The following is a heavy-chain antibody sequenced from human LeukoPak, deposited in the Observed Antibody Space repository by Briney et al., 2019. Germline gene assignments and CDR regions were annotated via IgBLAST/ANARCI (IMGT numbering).Heavy chain of an antibody. Sequence: PSETLSLTCTVSGGSISSRSNYWGWIRQPPGKGLEWIGSLYYSGSTYYNPSLKSRVTISVDTSKNQLSLKLSSVTAADTAVYYCARAEQWLLNNEAYYYYGMDVWGQGTTVTVSS. CDR3: ARAEQWLLNNEAYYYYGMDV. CDR2: LYYSGST. CDR1: GGSISSRSNY. D-gene: IGHD6-19*01. J-gene: IGHJ6*02. V-gene: IGHV4-39*01.